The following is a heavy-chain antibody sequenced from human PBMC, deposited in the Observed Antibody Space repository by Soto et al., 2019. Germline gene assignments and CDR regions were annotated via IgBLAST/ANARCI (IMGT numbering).Heavy chain of an antibody. Sequence: PGGSLRLSCAASGFICSSYDMSWVRQAPGKGLDWVSTILAGGSTYYADSVKGRFTISRDRSTNTVFLQTNSLTAGDTAVYYCAKATATGGGAFDFCGQGTMVTVS. CDR2: ILAGGST. J-gene: IGHJ3*01. V-gene: IGHV3-23*01. CDR3: AKATATGGGAFDF. CDR1: GFICSSYD. D-gene: IGHD2-8*02.